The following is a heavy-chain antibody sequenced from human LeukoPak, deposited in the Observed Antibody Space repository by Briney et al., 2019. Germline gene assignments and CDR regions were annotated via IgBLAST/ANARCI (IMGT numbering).Heavy chain of an antibody. D-gene: IGHD2-21*02. CDR3: ARLPYCGGDCYPNWFDP. J-gene: IGHJ5*02. Sequence: GESLKISCKTFGYSFTNHWIGWVRQTPGKGLESVGVIYPGDSNIRYSPSFQGQVTISADRSINTAYLQWSSLKASDTAIYYCARLPYCGGDCYPNWFDPWGQGTLVTVSS. V-gene: IGHV5-51*01. CDR1: GYSFTNHW. CDR2: IYPGDSNI.